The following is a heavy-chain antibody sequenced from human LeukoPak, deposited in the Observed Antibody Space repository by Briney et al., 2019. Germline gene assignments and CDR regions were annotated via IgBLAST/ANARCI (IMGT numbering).Heavy chain of an antibody. D-gene: IGHD2-15*01. J-gene: IGHJ4*02. Sequence: GGSLRLSCEGFGFTFRNYGMHWVRQAPGKGLEWVTYIRYDGNEKQYPESVKGRFTVSRDNSRSTLYLEMNSLRVEDTAMYYCARDVVVTSVRLYDHWGQGTLVTVSS. V-gene: IGHV3-30*02. CDR3: ARDVVVTSVRLYDH. CDR2: IRYDGNEK. CDR1: GFTFRNYG.